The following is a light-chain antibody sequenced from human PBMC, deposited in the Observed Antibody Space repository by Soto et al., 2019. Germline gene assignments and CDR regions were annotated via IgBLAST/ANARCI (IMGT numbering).Light chain of an antibody. J-gene: IGKJ1*01. V-gene: IGKV3-20*01. Sequence: EIVLTQSPGTLSLSPGERATLSCRASQSVSSSYLAWYQQKPGQAPRLLIYGASSRATGIPDRFSGSGSGTDFILTISRLEPEDFAVYYCQQYGSSRTFGQGTKV. CDR1: QSVSSSY. CDR2: GAS. CDR3: QQYGSSRT.